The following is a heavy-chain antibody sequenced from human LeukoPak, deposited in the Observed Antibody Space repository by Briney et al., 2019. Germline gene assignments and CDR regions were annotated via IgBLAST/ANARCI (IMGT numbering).Heavy chain of an antibody. CDR3: ARDLYDSSGYYYVGAFDY. Sequence: GGSLRLSCAASGFTFSSYAMHWVRQAPGKGLEWVAVISYDGSNKYYADSVKGRFTISRDNSKNTLYLQMNSLRAEDTAVYYCARDLYDSSGYYYVGAFDYWGQGTLVTVSS. D-gene: IGHD3-22*01. J-gene: IGHJ4*02. V-gene: IGHV3-30-3*01. CDR1: GFTFSSYA. CDR2: ISYDGSNK.